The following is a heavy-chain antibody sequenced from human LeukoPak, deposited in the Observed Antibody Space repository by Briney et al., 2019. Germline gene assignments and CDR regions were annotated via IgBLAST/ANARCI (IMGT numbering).Heavy chain of an antibody. CDR2: INSDGSST. J-gene: IGHJ3*02. D-gene: IGHD3-22*01. Sequence: GGSLRLSCAASGFTFSSYWMHWVRQAPGKGLVWVSRINSDGSSTSYADSVKGRFTVSRDNSKNTLYLQMNSLRAEDTAVYYCAKDYSSGYYHAYAFDIWGQGTMVTVSS. CDR3: AKDYSSGYYHAYAFDI. V-gene: IGHV3-74*01. CDR1: GFTFSSYW.